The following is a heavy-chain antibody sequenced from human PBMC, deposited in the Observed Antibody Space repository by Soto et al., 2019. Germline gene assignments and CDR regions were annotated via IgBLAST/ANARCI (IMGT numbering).Heavy chain of an antibody. D-gene: IGHD3-10*01. CDR1: GVSISSGNW. CDR2: IFHDGTA. V-gene: IGHV4-4*02. J-gene: IGHJ4*02. Sequence: QVKLQESGPGLATPSGTLSLTCAVSGVSISSGNWWTWVRQTPQRGLEYIGEIFHDGTANYYPSFERGVAISVDTSKNQSYLKLTSVTAADTAIYFCARLVYDTRLNYMYFDFWGQGALVTVSS. CDR3: ARLVYDTRLNYMYFDF.